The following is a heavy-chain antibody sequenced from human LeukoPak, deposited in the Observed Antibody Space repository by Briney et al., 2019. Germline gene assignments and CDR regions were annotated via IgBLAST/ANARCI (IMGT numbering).Heavy chain of an antibody. CDR1: GGSFSGYY. V-gene: IGHV3-11*04. CDR2: ISSSSSTI. D-gene: IGHD4-17*01. Sequence: LSLTCAVYGGSFSGYYWSWIRQAPGKGLEWVSYISSSSSTIYYADSVKGRFTISRDNAKNSLYLQMNSLRAEDTAVYYCARVFIGDYGDYQFDYWGQGTLVTASS. J-gene: IGHJ4*02. CDR3: ARVFIGDYGDYQFDY.